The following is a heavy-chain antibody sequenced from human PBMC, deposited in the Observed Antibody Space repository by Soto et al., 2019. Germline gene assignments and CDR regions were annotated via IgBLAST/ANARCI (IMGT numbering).Heavy chain of an antibody. CDR3: ARSRVNYDFWSGYFTFSPSPAFDI. J-gene: IGHJ3*02. V-gene: IGHV1-2*04. Sequence: GASVKVSCKASGYTFTGYYMHWVRQAPGQGLEWMGWINPNSGGTNYAQKFQGWVTMTRDTSISTAYMELSRLRSDDTAVYYCARSRVNYDFWSGYFTFSPSPAFDIWGQGTMVTVSS. D-gene: IGHD3-3*01. CDR1: GYTFTGYY. CDR2: INPNSGGT.